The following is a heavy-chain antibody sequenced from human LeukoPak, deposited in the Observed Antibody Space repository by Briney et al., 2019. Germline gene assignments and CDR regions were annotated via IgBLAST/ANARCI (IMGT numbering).Heavy chain of an antibody. V-gene: IGHV3-21*01. Sequence: PGGSLRLSCAASGFTFSSYGMNWVRQAPGKGLEWVSSIRTGSSYLSYADSVKGRFTISRDNAKDSLYLQMNSLRAEDAAVYYCARHGIMGWSGNCWSDPWGQGTLVTVSS. CDR1: GFTFSSYG. CDR2: IRTGSSYL. D-gene: IGHD3-3*01. CDR3: ARHGIMGWSGNCWSDP. J-gene: IGHJ5*02.